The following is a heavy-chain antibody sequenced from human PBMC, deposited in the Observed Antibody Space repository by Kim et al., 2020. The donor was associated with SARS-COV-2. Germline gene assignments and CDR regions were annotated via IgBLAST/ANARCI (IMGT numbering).Heavy chain of an antibody. Sequence: ASVKVSCKVSGYTLTELSMHWVRQAPGKGLEWLGGFDPEDGETIYAQKFQCRVTMTEDTSTDTAYMELSSLRSEDTAVYYCATSPYCSSTSCYPFFHYYYGMDVWGEGNTVTVSS. D-gene: IGHD2-2*01. CDR3: ATSPYCSSTSCYPFFHYYYGMDV. CDR2: FDPEDGET. J-gene: IGHJ6*01. CDR1: GYTLTELS. V-gene: IGHV1-24*01.